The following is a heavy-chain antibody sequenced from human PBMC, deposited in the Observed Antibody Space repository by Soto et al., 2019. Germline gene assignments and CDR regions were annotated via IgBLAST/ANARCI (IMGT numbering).Heavy chain of an antibody. J-gene: IGHJ5*02. CDR3: ALERDYYNSGSSWFDP. D-gene: IGHD3-22*01. V-gene: IGHV1-69*13. CDR1: GGTFSSYA. CDR2: IIPIFGTA. Sequence: SVKVSCKASGGTFSSYAISWVRQAPGQGLEWMGGIIPIFGTANYAQKFQGRVTITADESTSTAYMELSSLRSEDTAVYYCALERDYYNSGSSWFDPWGQGTLVTVSS.